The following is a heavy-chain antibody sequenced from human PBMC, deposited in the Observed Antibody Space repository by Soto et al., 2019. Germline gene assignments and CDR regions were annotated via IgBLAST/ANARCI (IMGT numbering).Heavy chain of an antibody. Sequence: GVSLRLSWAASGFTFSSYAMHWVRQAPGKGLEWVAVISYDGSNKYYADSVKGRFTISSDNSKNTLYLQMNSLRAEDTAVYYCAKERDYYDSSGSPLDYWGQGTLVTVSS. V-gene: IGHV3-30*04. CDR1: GFTFSSYA. D-gene: IGHD3-22*01. J-gene: IGHJ4*02. CDR2: ISYDGSNK. CDR3: AKERDYYDSSGSPLDY.